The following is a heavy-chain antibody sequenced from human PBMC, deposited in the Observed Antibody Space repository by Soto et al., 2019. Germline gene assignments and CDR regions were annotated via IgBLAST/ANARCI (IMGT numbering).Heavy chain of an antibody. D-gene: IGHD3-22*01. CDR3: AADPFDSSGYSYFDY. CDR1: GFTFTSSA. V-gene: IGHV1-58*01. CDR2: IVVGSGNT. J-gene: IGHJ4*02. Sequence: SVKVSCKASGFTFTSSAVQWVRQARGQRLEWIGWIVVGSGNTNYAQKFQERVTITRDMSTSTAYMELSSLRSEDTAVYYCAADPFDSSGYSYFDYWGQGTLVTVSS.